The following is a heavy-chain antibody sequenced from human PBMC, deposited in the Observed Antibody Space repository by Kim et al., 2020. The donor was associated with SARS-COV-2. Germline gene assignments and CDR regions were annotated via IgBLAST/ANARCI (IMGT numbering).Heavy chain of an antibody. Sequence: SGPTLVKPTQTLTLTCTFSGFSLSTSGVGVGWIRQPPGKALEWLALIYWDDDKRYSSSLKSRPTITKDTSKNQVVLTMNNMDPVDTATYYCAHRRGYSSGTYFHYWGQGTLVTVSS. D-gene: IGHD5-18*01. CDR2: IYWDDDK. V-gene: IGHV2-5*02. J-gene: IGHJ4*02. CDR3: AHRRGYSSGTYFHY. CDR1: GFSLSTSGVG.